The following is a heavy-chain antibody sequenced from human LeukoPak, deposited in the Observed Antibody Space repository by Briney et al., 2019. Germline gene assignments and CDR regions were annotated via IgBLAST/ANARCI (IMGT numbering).Heavy chain of an antibody. D-gene: IGHD6-13*01. Sequence: GGSLRLSCAASGFTFSNYDMHWVRQAPGKGLEWVAVIWYDGSNKYYPGSVKGRFTVSRENAKNSLYLQMNSLRAGDTAVYYCARESSSSSTGAFDIWGQGTMVTVSS. V-gene: IGHV3-33*01. J-gene: IGHJ3*02. CDR1: GFTFSNYD. CDR3: ARESSSSSTGAFDI. CDR2: IWYDGSNK.